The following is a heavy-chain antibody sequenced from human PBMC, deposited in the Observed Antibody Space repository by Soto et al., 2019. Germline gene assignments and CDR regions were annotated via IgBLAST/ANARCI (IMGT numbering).Heavy chain of an antibody. J-gene: IGHJ3*02. CDR1: VGSISSYY. V-gene: IGHV4-59*08. Sequence: QVQLQESGPGLVKPSETLSLTCTVSVGSISSYYWSWIRQPPGKGLEWIGYIYYSGSTNYNPSLKSRVTISVDTSKNQFSLKLSSVTAADTAVYYCARKWGTDAFDIWGQGTMVTVSS. CDR3: ARKWGTDAFDI. CDR2: IYYSGST. D-gene: IGHD2-8*01.